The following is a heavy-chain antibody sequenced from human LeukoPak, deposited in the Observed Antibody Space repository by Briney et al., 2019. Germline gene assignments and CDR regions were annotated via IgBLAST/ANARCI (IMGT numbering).Heavy chain of an antibody. CDR1: GDSISRSSYY. CDR2: IYSSGST. CDR3: ASRPFSSLDY. V-gene: IGHV4-39*01. Sequence: SETLSPTCTVSGDSISRSSYYWGWIRQPPGKGLEWVANIYSSGSTYYNPSLKSRVTISVDTSKNQVALKLSSVTAADTAVYYCASRPFSSLDYWGQGTLVSVSS. J-gene: IGHJ4*02. D-gene: IGHD2/OR15-2a*01.